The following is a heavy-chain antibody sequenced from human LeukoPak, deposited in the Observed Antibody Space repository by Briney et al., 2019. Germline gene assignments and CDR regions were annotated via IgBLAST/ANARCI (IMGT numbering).Heavy chain of an antibody. CDR2: INHSGST. CDR3: ARGRPYYDILTGYYTSNWFDP. J-gene: IGHJ5*02. Sequence: SETLSLTCTVSGGSISSSSYYWSWIRQPPGKGLEWIGEINHSGSTNYNPSLKSRVTISVDTSKNQFSLKLSSVTAADTAVYYCARGRPYYDILTGYYTSNWFDPWGQGTLVTVSS. V-gene: IGHV4-39*07. CDR1: GGSISSSSYY. D-gene: IGHD3-9*01.